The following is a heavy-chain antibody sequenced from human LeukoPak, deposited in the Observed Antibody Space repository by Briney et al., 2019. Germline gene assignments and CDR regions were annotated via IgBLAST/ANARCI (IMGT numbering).Heavy chain of an antibody. CDR3: TRGWDY. CDR2: MNPNSDDT. CDR1: GYTFTSYG. Sequence: VASVKVSCKASGYTFTSYGISWVRQAPGQGLEWMGWMNPNSDDTGYAQKFQGRVTMTRNTSITTAYMELSSLGSEDTAVYFCTRGWDYWGQGTLVTVSS. V-gene: IGHV1-8*02. J-gene: IGHJ4*02.